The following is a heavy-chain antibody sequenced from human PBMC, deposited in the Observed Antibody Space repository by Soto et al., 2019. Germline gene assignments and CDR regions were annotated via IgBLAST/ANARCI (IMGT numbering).Heavy chain of an antibody. CDR1: RGTFSTYA. V-gene: IGHV1-69*06. CDR3: AGEGSSSWAYDY. D-gene: IGHD6-13*01. J-gene: IGHJ4*02. Sequence: VASVRVSRTVSRGTFSTYAISCVRQVPGQGLEGMGGIITIFGTANYAQKFQGRVRITADKATSTAYMALSSRRAEDTAVDYCAGEGSSSWAYDYWGQGTLVTVSS. CDR2: IITIFGTA.